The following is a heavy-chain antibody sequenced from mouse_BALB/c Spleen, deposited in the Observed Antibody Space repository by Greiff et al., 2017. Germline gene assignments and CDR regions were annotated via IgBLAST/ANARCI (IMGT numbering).Heavy chain of an antibody. CDR3: ARGGYYDFDY. D-gene: IGHD2-3*01. CDR1: GYTFTSYT. Sequence: QVQLQQSAAELARPGASVKMSCKASGYTFTSYTMHWVKQRPGQGLEWIGYINPSSGYTEYNQKFKDKTTLTADKSSSTAYMQLSSLTSEDSAVYYCARGGYYDFDYWGQGTTLTVSS. V-gene: IGHV1-4*02. CDR2: INPSSGYT. J-gene: IGHJ2*01.